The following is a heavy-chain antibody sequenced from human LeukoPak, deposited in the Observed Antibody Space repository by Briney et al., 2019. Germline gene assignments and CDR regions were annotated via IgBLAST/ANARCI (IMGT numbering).Heavy chain of an antibody. CDR3: AYVVGATMSFDY. Sequence: SETLSLTCTVSGGSISSGGYYWSWIRQHPGKGLEWIGYIYYSGSTNYNPSLKSRVTISVDTSKNQFSLKLSSVTAADTAVYYCAYVVGATMSFDYWGQGTLVTVSS. D-gene: IGHD1-26*01. CDR1: GGSISSGGYY. J-gene: IGHJ4*02. V-gene: IGHV4-31*03. CDR2: IYYSGST.